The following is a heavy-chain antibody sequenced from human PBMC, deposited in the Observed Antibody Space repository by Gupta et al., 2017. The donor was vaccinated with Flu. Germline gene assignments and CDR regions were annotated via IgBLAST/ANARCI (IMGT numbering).Heavy chain of an antibody. V-gene: IGHV5-10-1*01. J-gene: IGHJ4*02. Sequence: DVQLVQSGAEVKKPGESLRISCKGYGYSFTSYWISWVRKIPGKGLEWLGRIDPSVCYTNYSPSVQGHVTMSADKSISTAYLQWSSLKASDTAMYYCAGWWWVRGSLCLWGQGTLVTVSS. CDR1: GYSFTSYW. CDR3: AGWWWVRGSLCL. CDR2: IDPSVCYT. D-gene: IGHD3-10*01.